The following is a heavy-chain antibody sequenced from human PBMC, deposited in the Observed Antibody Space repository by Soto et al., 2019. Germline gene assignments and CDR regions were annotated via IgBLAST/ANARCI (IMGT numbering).Heavy chain of an antibody. J-gene: IGHJ4*02. D-gene: IGHD3-16*01. CDR1: GGSFSGYY. V-gene: IGHV4-34*01. CDR3: ARGRLGGAAN. CDR2: IDHSGGT. Sequence: SETLSLTCAIYGGSFSGYYWSWIRQPPGKGLEWIGEIDHSGGTNYNPSLKSRVTISVDTSKNQFSLKLSSVTAADTAVYYCARGRLGGAANWGQGTLVTVSS.